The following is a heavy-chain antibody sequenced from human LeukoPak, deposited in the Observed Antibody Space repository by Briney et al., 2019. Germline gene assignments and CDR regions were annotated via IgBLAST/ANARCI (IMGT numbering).Heavy chain of an antibody. CDR3: AKVGRGSYAEYYYYGIDV. CDR1: GFTFSSYA. Sequence: GGSLRLSCAASGFTFSSYAMYWVRQAPGKGLEWVALISYDGSNKYYPDSVKGRFTISRDNSENTLYLQMDSLRVEDTAVYYCAKVGRGSYAEYYYYGIDVWSQGTTVTVSS. D-gene: IGHD1-26*01. V-gene: IGHV3-30*18. CDR2: ISYDGSNK. J-gene: IGHJ6*02.